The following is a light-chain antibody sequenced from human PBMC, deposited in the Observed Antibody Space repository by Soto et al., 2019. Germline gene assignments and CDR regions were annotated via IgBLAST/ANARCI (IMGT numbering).Light chain of an antibody. CDR3: CSYTRSYTWV. CDR2: KVS. J-gene: IGLJ3*02. Sequence: QSALTQPASVSGSPRQSITISCTGTSSDVGDGDFVSWYQQRPGNAPKLMIYKVSNRPSGVSNRCSGSKSGNTASLTISGLQAEYEADYYCCSYTRSYTWVFGGGTKLTVL. V-gene: IGLV2-14*01. CDR1: SSDVGDGDF.